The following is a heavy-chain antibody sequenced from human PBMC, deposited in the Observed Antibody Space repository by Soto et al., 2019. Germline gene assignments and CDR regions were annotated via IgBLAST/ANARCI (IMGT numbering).Heavy chain of an antibody. CDR1: GFTFSSYS. Sequence: EVQLVESGGGLVQPGGSLRLSCAASGFTFSSYSMNWVRQAPGKGLEWVSYISSSSSTIYYADSVKGRFTISRDNAKNSLYLQMNSLRDEDTAVYYCARDRAGTTGTPTPPTDYWGQGTLVTVSS. CDR2: ISSSSSTI. D-gene: IGHD1-1*01. V-gene: IGHV3-48*02. J-gene: IGHJ4*02. CDR3: ARDRAGTTGTPTPPTDY.